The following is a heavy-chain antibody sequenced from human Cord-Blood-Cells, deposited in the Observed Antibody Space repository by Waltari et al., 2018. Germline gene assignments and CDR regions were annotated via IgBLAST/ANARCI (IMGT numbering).Heavy chain of an antibody. CDR3: ARAPRTDPGWFYP. V-gene: IGHV4-34*01. J-gene: IGHJ5*02. Sequence: QVQLQQWGAGLLKPSETLSLTCAVYGGSFSGYYWSWIRQPPGKGLEWIGEINHSGRTSYTPDLKSRATISGDTSTNQYCLKLSYVTAADTAVYYCARAPRTDPGWFYPWGQGTLVTVSS. CDR1: GGSFSGYY. D-gene: IGHD1-1*01. CDR2: INHSGRT.